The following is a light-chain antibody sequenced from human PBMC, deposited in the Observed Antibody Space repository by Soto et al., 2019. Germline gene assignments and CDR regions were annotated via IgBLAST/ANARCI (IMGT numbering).Light chain of an antibody. Sequence: EIVMTQSPASLSVSPGERATLSCRASQSVSSLLAWYQLKPGQAPRLLIYGASTRATGIPARFSGSGSGTEFSLTISSLQSEDFAVYYCQQYYNWPRTFGQGTKV. CDR1: QSVSSL. V-gene: IGKV3-15*01. J-gene: IGKJ1*01. CDR2: GAS. CDR3: QQYYNWPRT.